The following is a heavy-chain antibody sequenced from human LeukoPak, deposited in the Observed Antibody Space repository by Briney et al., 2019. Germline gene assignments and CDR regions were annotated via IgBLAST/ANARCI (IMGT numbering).Heavy chain of an antibody. D-gene: IGHD6-19*01. Sequence: KPSETLSLTCTVSGASISSYYWGWIRQPPGKGLEWIGRIYTSGSTNYNPSLKSRVTISVDKSKNQFSLKLSSVTAADTAVYYCATIAVAGTIGDYWGQGTLFTVSS. CDR3: ATIAVAGTIGDY. V-gene: IGHV4-4*07. CDR1: GASISSYY. J-gene: IGHJ4*02. CDR2: IYTSGST.